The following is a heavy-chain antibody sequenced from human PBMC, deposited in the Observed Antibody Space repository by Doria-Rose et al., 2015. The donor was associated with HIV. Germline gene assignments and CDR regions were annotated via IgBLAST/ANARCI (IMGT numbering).Heavy chain of an antibody. V-gene: IGHV2-26*01. CDR3: ARIKSSRWYHKYYFDF. Sequence: SGPVLVKPTETLTLTCTVSGVSLSSPGMGVSWIRQPPGKALEWLANIGSDDERSYKTSLKSRLTISRGTSKSQVVLTMTDMDPVDTATYYCARIKSSRWYHKYYFDFWGQGTLVIVSA. D-gene: IGHD6-13*01. CDR2: IGSDDER. J-gene: IGHJ4*02. CDR1: GVSLSSPGMG.